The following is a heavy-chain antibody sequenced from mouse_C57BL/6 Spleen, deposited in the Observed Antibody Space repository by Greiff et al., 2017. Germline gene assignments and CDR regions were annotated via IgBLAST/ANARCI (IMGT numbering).Heavy chain of an antibody. Sequence: QVQLQQPGAELVRPGSSVKLSCKASGYTFTSYWMHWVKQRPIQGLEWIGNIDPSDSETHYNQKFKDKATLTVDKSSSTAYMQLSSLTSEDSAVYYCARSDDGYYTLAYGGQGTLVTVSA. CDR2: IDPSDSET. CDR3: ARSDDGYYTLAY. V-gene: IGHV1-52*01. J-gene: IGHJ3*01. D-gene: IGHD2-3*01. CDR1: GYTFTSYW.